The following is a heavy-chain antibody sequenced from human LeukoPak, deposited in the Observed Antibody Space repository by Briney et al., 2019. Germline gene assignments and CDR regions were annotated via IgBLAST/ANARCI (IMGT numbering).Heavy chain of an antibody. CDR3: AKAPFYDILTGPLFDI. J-gene: IGHJ3*02. D-gene: IGHD3-9*01. CDR2: IRYDGSNK. CDR1: GFTFSSYG. Sequence: PGGSLRPSCAASGFTFSSYGMHWVRQAPGKGLEWVAFIRYDGSNKYYADSVKGRFTISRDNSKNTLYLQMNSLRAEDTAVYYCAKAPFYDILTGPLFDIWGQGTMVTVSS. V-gene: IGHV3-30*02.